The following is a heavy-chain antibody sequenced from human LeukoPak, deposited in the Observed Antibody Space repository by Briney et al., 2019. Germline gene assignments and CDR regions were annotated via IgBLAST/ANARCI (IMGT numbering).Heavy chain of an antibody. CDR2: IHYSGST. V-gene: IGHV4-59*01. D-gene: IGHD3-10*01. J-gene: IGHJ4*02. CDR1: GGSISNFY. CDR3: AREGDGSGVTIDY. Sequence: SETLSLTCTVSGGSISNFYWSWIRQPPGKGLEWIGYIHYSGSTNYTPSLKSRVTISLDTSKNQFSLKLTSVTAADTAVYYCAREGDGSGVTIDYWGQGTLVTVSS.